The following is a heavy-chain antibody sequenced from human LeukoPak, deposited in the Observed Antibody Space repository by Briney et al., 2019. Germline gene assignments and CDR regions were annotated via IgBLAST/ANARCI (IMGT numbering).Heavy chain of an antibody. CDR2: IYTSGTT. V-gene: IGHV4-4*07. J-gene: IGHJ4*02. Sequence: KSSETLSLTCTVSGGSISSYYWSWIRQPAERGLEWIGRIYTSGTTNYNPSLKSRVTMSVDTSKNQFSLKLSSVTAADTAVYYCARDRYYYDTSGYFSFMHSWGQGTLVTVSA. D-gene: IGHD3-22*01. CDR3: ARDRYYYDTSGYFSFMHS. CDR1: GGSISSYY.